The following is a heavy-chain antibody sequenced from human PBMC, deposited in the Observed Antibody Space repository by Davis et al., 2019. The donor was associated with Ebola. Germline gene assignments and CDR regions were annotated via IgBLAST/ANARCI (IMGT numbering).Heavy chain of an antibody. CDR2: LSYDGSHT. J-gene: IGHJ4*02. V-gene: IGHV3-30*03. Sequence: GESLKISCTAFGFSFGTYGMHWVRQAPGKGLEWVQNLSYDGSHTSSIDSVKGRFTISRDNSKNTLYLQMNSLKTEDTAVYYCTTVDRRTRVDYWGQGTLVTVSS. CDR1: GFSFGTYG. CDR3: TTVDRRTRVDY.